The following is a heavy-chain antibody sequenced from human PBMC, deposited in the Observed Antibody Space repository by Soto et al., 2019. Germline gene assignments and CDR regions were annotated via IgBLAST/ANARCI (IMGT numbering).Heavy chain of an antibody. CDR1: GFTFSTYG. CDR3: AKPIVATTTYYSYGMDV. D-gene: IGHD5-12*01. Sequence: GGSLRLSCAASGFTFSTYGMYWVRQARGKGLEWVTVISYDGSNKYYADSVKGRFTISRDNSKNTLYLRMDSLRAEDTAVYYCAKPIVATTTYYSYGMDVWGQGTTVTVSS. CDR2: ISYDGSNK. V-gene: IGHV3-30*18. J-gene: IGHJ6*02.